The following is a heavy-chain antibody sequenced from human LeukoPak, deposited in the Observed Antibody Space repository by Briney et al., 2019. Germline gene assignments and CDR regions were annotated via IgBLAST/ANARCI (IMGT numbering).Heavy chain of an antibody. D-gene: IGHD7-27*01. J-gene: IGHJ3*02. Sequence: GGSLRLSCVASGFTFSAYYMSWIRQAPGKGLEWVSYISSSGSTIYYADSVKGRFTISRDNAKNSLYLQMNSLRAEDTAVYYCARALQLGRAFDIWGQGTMVTVSS. CDR1: GFTFSAYY. V-gene: IGHV3-11*01. CDR2: ISSSGSTI. CDR3: ARALQLGRAFDI.